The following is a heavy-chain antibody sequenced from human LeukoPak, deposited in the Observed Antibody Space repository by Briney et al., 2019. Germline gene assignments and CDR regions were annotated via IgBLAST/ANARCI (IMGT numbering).Heavy chain of an antibody. Sequence: ASVKVSCKASGYTFTSYDINWVRQATGQGLEWMGWMNPNSGNTGYAQRYQGRVTMTRNTSISTAYMELSSLRSEDTDVYYCARPNYGDQYYCYGMDVWGQGTTVTVSS. CDR3: ARPNYGDQYYCYGMDV. CDR2: MNPNSGNT. CDR1: GYTFTSYD. D-gene: IGHD4-17*01. J-gene: IGHJ6*02. V-gene: IGHV1-8*01.